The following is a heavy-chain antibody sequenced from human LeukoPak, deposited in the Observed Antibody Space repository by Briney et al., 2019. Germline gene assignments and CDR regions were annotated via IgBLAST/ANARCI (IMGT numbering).Heavy chain of an antibody. V-gene: IGHV4-34*01. CDR3: ARAVGSYGVDY. D-gene: IGHD3-16*01. CDR1: GGSFSGYY. CDR2: INHSGST. J-gene: IGHJ4*02. Sequence: SETLSLTCAVYGGSFSGYYWSWIRQPPGKGLEWIGEINHSGSTNYNPSLKSRVTISVDTSKNQFSLKLSSVTAADTAVYYCARAVGSYGVDYWGQGTLVTVSS.